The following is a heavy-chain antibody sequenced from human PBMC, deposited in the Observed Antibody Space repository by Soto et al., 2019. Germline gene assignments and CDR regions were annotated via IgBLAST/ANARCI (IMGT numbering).Heavy chain of an antibody. CDR3: ARDQGSHPGD. J-gene: IGHJ1*01. Sequence: QVQLQESGPGLVRPSGTVSLTCAVSGLSISSGDWWSWVRQPPWKGLEWIGEIHHSGSTNYNPSLKSRVTMSVVPSKDLFSLTLTSVTAADTAFYYCARDQGSHPGDWGQGTLVSVSS. V-gene: IGHV4-4*02. D-gene: IGHD6-13*01. CDR1: GLSISSGDW. CDR2: IHHSGST.